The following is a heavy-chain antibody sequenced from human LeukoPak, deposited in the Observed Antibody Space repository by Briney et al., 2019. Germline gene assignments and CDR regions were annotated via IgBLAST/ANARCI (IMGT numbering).Heavy chain of an antibody. CDR2: IWYDGSKK. D-gene: IGHD6-19*01. CDR3: ARDHSGWYVDY. V-gene: IGHV3-33*01. Sequence: GGSLRLSCAASGLTLSRNGMHWVRQAPGKGLEWVGDIWYDGSKKYYADSVKGRFTISRDISKNTVYLQMDSLRAEDTAVYYCARDHSGWYVDYWGQGTLVTVSS. CDR1: GLTLSRNG. J-gene: IGHJ4*02.